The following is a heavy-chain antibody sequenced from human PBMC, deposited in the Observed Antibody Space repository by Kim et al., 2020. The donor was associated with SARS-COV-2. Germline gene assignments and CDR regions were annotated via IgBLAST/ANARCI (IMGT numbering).Heavy chain of an antibody. J-gene: IGHJ4*02. CDR2: VKHDGSKR. CDR3: ARGATIDY. CDR1: GFTFTTHW. V-gene: IGHV3-7*01. Sequence: GGSLRLSCAASGFTFTTHWMSWVRQAPGKGLEWVANVKHDGSKRYYVDSVKGRFTISRDNAKNSLYLLMNSLRAEDTAVYYCARGATIDYWGQGTLVTVSS.